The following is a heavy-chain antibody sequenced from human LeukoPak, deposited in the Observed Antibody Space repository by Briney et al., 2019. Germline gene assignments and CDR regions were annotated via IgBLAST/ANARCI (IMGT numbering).Heavy chain of an antibody. Sequence: ASVKVSCKASGYTFTGYYMHWVRQAPGQGLEWMGWINPNSGGTNYAQKFQGRVTMTRDTSISTAYMELSSLRDEDTAVYYCVKNRDASRLQFFGCWGQGTLVTVSS. J-gene: IGHJ4*02. V-gene: IGHV1-2*02. CDR2: INPNSGGT. D-gene: IGHD3-3*01. CDR3: VKNRDASRLQFFGC. CDR1: GYTFTGYY.